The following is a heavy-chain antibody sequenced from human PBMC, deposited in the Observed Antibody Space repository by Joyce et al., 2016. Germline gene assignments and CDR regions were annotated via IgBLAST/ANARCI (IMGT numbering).Heavy chain of an antibody. CDR3: AGTFNYPHHDGMDV. Sequence: QVHLVQSGAEVKKSGSSVKVSCKASGGSFNKYTVSWVRQAPGQGLAWMGRIIPMLNMTNYAQEFQGRVTITADKSTTTAYMQLTVLGSDDTAVYFCAGTFNYPHHDGMDVWGQGTTVTVSS. CDR2: IIPMLNMT. V-gene: IGHV1-69*02. J-gene: IGHJ6*02. CDR1: GGSFNKYT. D-gene: IGHD5-24*01.